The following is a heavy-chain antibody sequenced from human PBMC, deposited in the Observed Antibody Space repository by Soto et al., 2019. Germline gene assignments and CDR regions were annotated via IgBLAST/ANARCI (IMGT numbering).Heavy chain of an antibody. Sequence: GGSLRLSCAASGFTVSSNYMSWVRQAPGRGLEWLSDIFAGGGTYYADSVKGRFTISKDNSKNRVYLQMNTLRAGDTAVYYCAGGFSYGYIDHWGQGTPVTVSS. CDR2: IFAGGGT. J-gene: IGHJ4*02. CDR1: GFTVSSNY. D-gene: IGHD5-18*01. V-gene: IGHV3-53*01. CDR3: AGGFSYGYIDH.